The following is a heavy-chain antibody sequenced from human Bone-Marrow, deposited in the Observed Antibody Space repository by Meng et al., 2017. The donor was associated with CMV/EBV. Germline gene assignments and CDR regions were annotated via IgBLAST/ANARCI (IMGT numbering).Heavy chain of an antibody. CDR1: GYTFTGYY. V-gene: IGHV1-2*02. CDR3: ARDLVVYYYYYGMDV. J-gene: IGHJ6*02. CDR2: IYPNSGGT. D-gene: IGHD6-6*01. Sequence: ASVKVSCKASGYTFTGYYMHWVRQAPGQGLEWMGWIYPNSGGTNYAQKLQGRVTMTTDTSTSTAYMELRSLRSDDTAVYYCARDLVVYYYYYGMDVWGQGTTVTVSS.